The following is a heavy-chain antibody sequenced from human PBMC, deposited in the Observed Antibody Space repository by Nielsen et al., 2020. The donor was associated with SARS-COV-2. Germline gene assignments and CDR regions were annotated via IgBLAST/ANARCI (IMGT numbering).Heavy chain of an antibody. Sequence: SETLSLTCTVSGGSISSYYWSWIRQPPGKGLEWIGYIYYSGSINYNPSLKSRVTISVDTSKNQFSLKLSSVTAADTAVYYCARTPSSGWPYYYYYMDVWGKGTTVTVSS. D-gene: IGHD6-19*01. V-gene: IGHV4-59*01. CDR1: GGSISSYY. CDR2: IYYSGSI. CDR3: ARTPSSGWPYYYYYMDV. J-gene: IGHJ6*03.